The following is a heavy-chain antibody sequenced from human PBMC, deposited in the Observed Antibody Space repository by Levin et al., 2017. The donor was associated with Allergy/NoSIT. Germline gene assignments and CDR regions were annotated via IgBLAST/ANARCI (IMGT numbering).Heavy chain of an antibody. J-gene: IGHJ4*02. Sequence: GGSLRLSCAASGFTFSTYGMSWVRQAPGKGLEWVSSISGTGGSTYYADYADSVKGRFTISRDNSKSMVYLQMNSLSAEDTAVYYCATMPYYGSAETSYFNHWGQGSPVTVSS. CDR2: ISGTGGST. V-gene: IGHV3-23*01. CDR3: ATMPYYGSAETSYFNH. CDR1: GFTFSTYG. D-gene: IGHD3-10*01.